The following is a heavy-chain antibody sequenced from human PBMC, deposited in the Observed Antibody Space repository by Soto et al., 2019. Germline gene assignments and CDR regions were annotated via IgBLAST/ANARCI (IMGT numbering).Heavy chain of an antibody. CDR3: AREGGRYCSGGSCQVDY. Sequence: QLQLQESGPGLVKPSETLSLTCTVSGGSITSSSYYWGWIRQPPGKGLEWIGSIYYSGNTYYTPSLKSRVTISVDTSKTQFSLKLSYVTAADTAVYYCAREGGRYCSGGSCQVDYWGQGTLVTVSS. V-gene: IGHV4-39*02. D-gene: IGHD2-15*01. J-gene: IGHJ4*02. CDR2: IYYSGNT. CDR1: GGSITSSSYY.